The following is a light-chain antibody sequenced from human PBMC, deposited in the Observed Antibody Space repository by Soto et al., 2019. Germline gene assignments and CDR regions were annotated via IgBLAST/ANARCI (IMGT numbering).Light chain of an antibody. J-gene: IGKJ2*01. V-gene: IGKV3-20*01. CDR1: QSVSSNY. Sequence: EIVLTQSPGTLSLSPGERATLSCRASQSVSSNYLAWYQQKPGQAPRLLIYGASRGAAGIPDRFSGSGSGTDFSLAISRLEPEEFAAYFCQQYGRSPIFTFGQGTKLEVK. CDR2: GAS. CDR3: QQYGRSPIFT.